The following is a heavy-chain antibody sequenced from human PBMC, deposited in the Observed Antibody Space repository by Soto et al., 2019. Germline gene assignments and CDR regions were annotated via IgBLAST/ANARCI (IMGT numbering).Heavy chain of an antibody. V-gene: IGHV3-21*01. CDR3: ARRTRGLHIDY. CDR1: GFTFRDYS. CDR2: VSSSSSYI. J-gene: IGHJ4*02. Sequence: EVQLVESGGGLVKPGESLRLACAASGFTFRDYSMNWVRQATGKGLEWVSTVSSSSSYIYYAESLKGRFTISRDNARNSLYLQINSLRDEDTAVYYCARRTRGLHIDYWCQGTRVTVSS.